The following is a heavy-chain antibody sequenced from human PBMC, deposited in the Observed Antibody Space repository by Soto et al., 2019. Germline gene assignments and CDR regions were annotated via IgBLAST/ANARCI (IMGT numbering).Heavy chain of an antibody. D-gene: IGHD2-15*01. Sequence: QVQLVQSGAEVKKPGASVKVSCKASGYTFTSYDINWVRQATGQGLEWMGWMNPNSGNTAYAQKFQGRVTMTRNTSISTAYMELSSLRSEDTAVYYCARERGEVCSGGSCYWFDPWGQGTLVTVSS. CDR1: GYTFTSYD. CDR2: MNPNSGNT. J-gene: IGHJ5*02. CDR3: ARERGEVCSGGSCYWFDP. V-gene: IGHV1-8*01.